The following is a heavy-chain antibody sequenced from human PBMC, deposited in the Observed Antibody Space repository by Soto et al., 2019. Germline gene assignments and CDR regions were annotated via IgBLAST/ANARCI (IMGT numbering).Heavy chain of an antibody. D-gene: IGHD2-2*01. Sequence: LRLSCAASGFTFSSYGMHWVRQAPGKGLEWVAVISYDGSNKYYADSVKGRFTISRDNSKNTLYLQMNSLRAEDTAVYYCAKDRRRYCSSTGCSYFDYWGQGTLVTVSS. CDR2: ISYDGSNK. J-gene: IGHJ4*02. CDR1: GFTFSSYG. V-gene: IGHV3-30*18. CDR3: AKDRRRYCSSTGCSYFDY.